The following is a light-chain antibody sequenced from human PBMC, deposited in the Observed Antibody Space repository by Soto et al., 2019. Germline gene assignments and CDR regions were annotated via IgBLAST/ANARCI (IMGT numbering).Light chain of an antibody. V-gene: IGKV3-15*01. CDR1: QSVSSN. Sequence: VMTQTPLSLSVAPGQPATLSCRASQSVSSNLAWYQQKPGQAPRLLIYGASTRATGIPARFSGSGSGTEFTLAISSLQSEDFAVYYCQQYDKWPPITFGQGTRLEIK. CDR3: QQYDKWPPIT. J-gene: IGKJ5*01. CDR2: GAS.